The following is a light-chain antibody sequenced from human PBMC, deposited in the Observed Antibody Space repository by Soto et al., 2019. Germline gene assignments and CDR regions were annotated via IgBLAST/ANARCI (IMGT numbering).Light chain of an antibody. J-gene: IGKJ5*01. Sequence: EIVLTQSPATLSLSPGERATLSCRASQSVSSYLAWYQQKPGQAPRLLIYDASNRATGIPARFSGSGSGTAFTPTNGRQEPEDWAVDDGQQLSNGPPTCGQGTLLEIK. CDR3: QQLSNGPPT. CDR1: QSVSSY. CDR2: DAS. V-gene: IGKV3-11*01.